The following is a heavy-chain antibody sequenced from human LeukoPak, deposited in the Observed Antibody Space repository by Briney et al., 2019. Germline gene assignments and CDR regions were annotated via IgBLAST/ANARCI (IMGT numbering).Heavy chain of an antibody. V-gene: IGHV3-7*01. CDR2: IKQDGSEK. CDR1: GFTFSSYW. J-gene: IGHJ4*02. D-gene: IGHD3-10*01. Sequence: PGGSLRLSCAASGFTFSSYWMSWVREAPGKGVEWVANIKQDGSEKYYVDSVKGRFTISRDNAKNSLYLQMNSLGAEDTAVYYCAREVVRGTFDYWGKGTLVTVSS. CDR3: AREVVRGTFDY.